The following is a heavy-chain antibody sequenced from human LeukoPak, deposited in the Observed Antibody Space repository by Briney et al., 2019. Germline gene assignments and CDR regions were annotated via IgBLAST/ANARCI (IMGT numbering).Heavy chain of an antibody. J-gene: IGHJ6*03. CDR1: GYSFTRYW. CDR2: IYPADSDS. V-gene: IGHV5-51*01. Sequence: GESLKISCKGFGYSFTRYWIAWVRQMPGNGLEWMGIIYPADSDSRYSPSFQGQVTISADKSISTAYLEWRSLKASHTAMYYCARGEGGSPYYMDVWAKGTTVTVSS. D-gene: IGHD2-15*01. CDR3: ARGEGGSPYYMDV.